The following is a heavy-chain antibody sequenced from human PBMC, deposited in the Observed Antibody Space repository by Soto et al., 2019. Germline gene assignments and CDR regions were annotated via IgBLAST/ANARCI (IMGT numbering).Heavy chain of an antibody. CDR3: ARALGYCSGGSCYPYYFYX. D-gene: IGHD2-15*01. CDR2: ISSSSSYI. J-gene: IGHJ4*02. V-gene: IGHV3-21*01. CDR1: GFTFSSYS. Sequence: GGSLRVSCSASGFTFSSYSMNWVRQAPGKGLEWVSSISSSSSYIYYADSVKGRFTISRDNANHSLYLQMNSLRAEDTAVYYCARALGYCSGGSCYPYYFYXWGQGTLVTVSX.